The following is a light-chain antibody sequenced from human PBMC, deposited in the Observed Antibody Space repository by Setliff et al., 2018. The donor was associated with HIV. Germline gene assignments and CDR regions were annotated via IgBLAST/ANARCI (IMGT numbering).Light chain of an antibody. CDR3: CSYAGSSTYV. V-gene: IGLV2-23*02. CDR2: EVS. Sequence: QSALTQPASVSGSPGQSITISCTGTSSDVGSYNLVSWYQHHPGKAPKLMIYEVSKRSSGVSNRFSGSKSGNTASLTISGLQAEDEADYYCCSYAGSSTYVFGTGTKVTVL. J-gene: IGLJ1*01. CDR1: SSDVGSYNL.